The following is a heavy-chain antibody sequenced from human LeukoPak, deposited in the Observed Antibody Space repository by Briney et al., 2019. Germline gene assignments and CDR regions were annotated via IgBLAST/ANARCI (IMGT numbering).Heavy chain of an antibody. D-gene: IGHD6-6*01. CDR3: ARGLAARPDYNWFDP. V-gene: IGHV4-4*02. J-gene: IGHJ5*02. Sequence: SETLSLTCAVSGGSISSSNWWSWVRQPPGKGLEWIGEIYHSGSTNYNPSLKSRVTISVDTSKNQFSLKLSSVTAADTAVYYCARGLAARPDYNWFDPWGQGTLVTVSS. CDR1: GGSISSSNW. CDR2: IYHSGST.